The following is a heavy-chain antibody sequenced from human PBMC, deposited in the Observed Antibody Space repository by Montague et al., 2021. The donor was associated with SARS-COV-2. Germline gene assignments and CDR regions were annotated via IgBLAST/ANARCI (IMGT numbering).Heavy chain of an antibody. CDR2: ITHSGNI. CDR3: ARGQVTAFASLIVFPAAGALDS. V-gene: IGHV4-34*01. CDR1: GGSFNDYY. Sequence: SETLSLTCAVYGGSFNDYYWTWVRQPPGKGLELIGEITHSGNITYNPSPQNRVTMSVAKSKNQFSLKLTSATAADTATYYCARGQVTAFASLIVFPAAGALDSWGRGTTVTVSS. J-gene: IGHJ3*01. D-gene: IGHD2-21*01.